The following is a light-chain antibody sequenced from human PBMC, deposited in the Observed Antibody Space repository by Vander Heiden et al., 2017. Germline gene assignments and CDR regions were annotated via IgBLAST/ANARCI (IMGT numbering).Light chain of an antibody. J-gene: IGLJ3*02. CDR1: NIGSKN. CDR3: QVWDSNTGG. V-gene: IGLV3-9*01. CDR2: RDS. Sequence: SYALTQPLSFSVALGQTARITCGGNNIGSKNVHWYRQKPGQAPWRGIYRDSNRPSGIPERFSASNSGKKATLTIIRAQAGDEADYYCQVWDSNTGGCGGGTKLTV.